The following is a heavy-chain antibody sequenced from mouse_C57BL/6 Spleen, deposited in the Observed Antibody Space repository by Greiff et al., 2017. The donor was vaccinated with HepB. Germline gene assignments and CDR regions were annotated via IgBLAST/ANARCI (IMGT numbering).Heavy chain of an antibody. CDR3: ARDEVLRPGVAY. CDR2: ISDGGSYT. V-gene: IGHV5-4*01. J-gene: IGHJ3*01. Sequence: EVQRVESGGGLVKPGGSLKLSCAASGFTFSSYAMSWVRQTPEKRLEWVATISDGGSYTYYPDNVKGRFTISRDNAKNNLYLQKSHLKSEDTAMYYCARDEVLRPGVAYWGQGTLVTVSA. CDR1: GFTFSSYA. D-gene: IGHD1-1*01.